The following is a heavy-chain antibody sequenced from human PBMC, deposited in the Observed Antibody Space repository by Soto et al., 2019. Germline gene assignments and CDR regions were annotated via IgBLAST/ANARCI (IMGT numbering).Heavy chain of an antibody. CDR2: VYTGGST. CDR3: ARGMSGYDYIFDY. V-gene: IGHV4-4*07. Sequence: SETLSLTCTVSGGSISDFYWIWIRQSAGKELEWIGRVYTGGSTNYNPSLKSRVTTSVDTSKNQFSLRLSSVTAADTAVYYCARGMSGYDYIFDYWGQGTMVTVSS. J-gene: IGHJ4*02. CDR1: GGSISDFY. D-gene: IGHD5-12*01.